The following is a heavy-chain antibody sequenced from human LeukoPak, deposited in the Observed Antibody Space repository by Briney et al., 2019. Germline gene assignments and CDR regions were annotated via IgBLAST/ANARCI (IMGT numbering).Heavy chain of an antibody. CDR2: INHSGST. CDR1: GGSFSGYY. V-gene: IGHV4-34*01. CDR3: ARHSWYSSPSDP. Sequence: SETLSLTCAVYGGSFSGYYWSWIRQPPGKGLEWIGEINHSGSTNYNPSLKSRVTISVDTSKNQFSLKLSSVTAADTAVYYCARHSWYSSPSDPWGQGTLVTVSS. J-gene: IGHJ5*02. D-gene: IGHD6-13*01.